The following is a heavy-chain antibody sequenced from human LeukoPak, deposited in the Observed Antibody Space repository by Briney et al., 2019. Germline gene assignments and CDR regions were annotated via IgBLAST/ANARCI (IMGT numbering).Heavy chain of an antibody. D-gene: IGHD4-11*01. CDR3: ARSRYDYSNYVYYYYYMDV. V-gene: IGHV3-30*01. J-gene: IGHJ6*03. CDR1: GFTFSSYA. CDR2: ISYDGSNK. Sequence: GGSLRLSCAASGFTFSSYAMHWVRQAPGKGLEWVAVISYDGSNKYYADSVKGRFTISRDNSKNTLYQQMNSLRAEDTAVYYCARSRYDYSNYVYYYYYMDVWGKGTTVTVSS.